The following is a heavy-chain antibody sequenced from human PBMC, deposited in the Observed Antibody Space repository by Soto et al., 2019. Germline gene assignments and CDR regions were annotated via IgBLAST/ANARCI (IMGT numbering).Heavy chain of an antibody. CDR2: INPSGGST. J-gene: IGHJ4*02. CDR3: AREPRYYYDSSLSSLTHSDY. Sequence: GASVKVSCKASGYTFTSYYMHWVRQAPGQGLEWMGIINPSGGSTSYAQKFQGRVTMTRDTSTSTVYMELSSLRSEDTAVYYCAREPRYYYDSSLSSLTHSDYRGPGTIVAVSS. V-gene: IGHV1-46*01. CDR1: GYTFTSYY. D-gene: IGHD3-22*01.